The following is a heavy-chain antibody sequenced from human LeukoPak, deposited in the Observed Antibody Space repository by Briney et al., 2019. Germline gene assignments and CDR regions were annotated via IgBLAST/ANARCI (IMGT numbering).Heavy chain of an antibody. J-gene: IGHJ4*02. CDR1: GGSFSGYY. CDR2: ISHSGST. CDR3: ARVGGYGDSYYFDY. V-gene: IGHV4-34*01. D-gene: IGHD4-17*01. Sequence: SETLSLTCAVYGGSFSGYYWSWIRQPPGKGLEWIGEISHSGSTNYNPSLKSRVTISVDTSKNQFSLKLSSVTAADTAVYYCARVGGYGDSYYFDYWGQGTLVTVSS.